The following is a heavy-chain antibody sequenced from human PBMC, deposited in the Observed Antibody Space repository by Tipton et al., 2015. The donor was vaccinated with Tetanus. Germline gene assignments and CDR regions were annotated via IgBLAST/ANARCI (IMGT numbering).Heavy chain of an antibody. J-gene: IGHJ4*02. Sequence: GLVKPSETLSLTCTISGGSISSYYWSWIRQPAGKGLEWIGRIYSSGSTHYNPSLKSRVTMSLDTSKTQFSLRLSSVTAADTAVYFCARDIPLVGATLYFDYWGQGALVTVSS. CDR2: IYSSGST. D-gene: IGHD1-26*01. CDR3: ARDIPLVGATLYFDY. V-gene: IGHV4-4*07. CDR1: GGSISSYY.